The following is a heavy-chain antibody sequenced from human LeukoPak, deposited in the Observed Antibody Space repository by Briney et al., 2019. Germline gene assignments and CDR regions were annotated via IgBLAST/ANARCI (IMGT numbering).Heavy chain of an antibody. Sequence: GESLKISCKGSGYNFTSYWIGWVRQMPGKVLEWMGIIYPGDSDTRYSPSFQGQVTISADKSISTAYLQWSSLKASDTAMYYCARLLRNIAAAVYYFDYWGQGTLVTVSS. D-gene: IGHD6-13*01. V-gene: IGHV5-51*01. CDR3: ARLLRNIAAAVYYFDY. CDR2: IYPGDSDT. J-gene: IGHJ4*02. CDR1: GYNFTSYW.